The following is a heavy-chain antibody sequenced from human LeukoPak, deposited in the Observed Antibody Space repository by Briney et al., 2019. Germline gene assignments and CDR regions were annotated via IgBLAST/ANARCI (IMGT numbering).Heavy chain of an antibody. CDR2: ISYDGSNK. D-gene: IGHD5-18*01. CDR1: GFTFSSYA. V-gene: IGHV3-30-3*01. J-gene: IGHJ4*02. Sequence: PGGSLRLSCAASGFTFSSYAMHWVRQAPGKGLEWVAVISYDGSNKYYADSVKGRFTISRDNSKNTLYLQMNSLRAEDTAVYYCARDSWIQLWLYFDYWGQGTLVTVSS. CDR3: ARDSWIQLWLYFDY.